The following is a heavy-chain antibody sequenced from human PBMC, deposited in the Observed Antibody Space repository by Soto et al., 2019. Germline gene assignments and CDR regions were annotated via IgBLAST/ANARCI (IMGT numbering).Heavy chain of an antibody. D-gene: IGHD4-17*01. CDR1: GGSISSGDYY. V-gene: IGHV4-30-4*01. CDR3: ARAKGLLTVTTSWFDP. J-gene: IGHJ5*02. Sequence: QVQLQESGPGLVKPSQTLSLTCIVSGGSISSGDYYWSWVRQPPGKGLEWIGYIYYSGSTYYNPSLKSLVTISADPSKNQSSLKLSSVTAADTAVYYCARAKGLLTVTTSWFDPWGQGTLVTVSS. CDR2: IYYSGST.